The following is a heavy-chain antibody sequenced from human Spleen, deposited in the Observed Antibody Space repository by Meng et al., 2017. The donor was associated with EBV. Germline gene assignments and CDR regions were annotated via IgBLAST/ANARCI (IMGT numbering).Heavy chain of an antibody. Sequence: HESGPRTGKAFHTPSPPCACSCGSISIGDYYWSWIRQPPGKGPEWIGYIYYNGNTYYNPSLKSRVSMSVDTSKNQFSLNLSAMTAADTAVYWCARGLSAAGLHWFDPWGQGTLVTVSS. J-gene: IGHJ5*02. CDR1: CGSISIGDYY. D-gene: IGHD6-13*01. CDR2: IYYNGNT. V-gene: IGHV4-30-4*08. CDR3: ARGLSAAGLHWFDP.